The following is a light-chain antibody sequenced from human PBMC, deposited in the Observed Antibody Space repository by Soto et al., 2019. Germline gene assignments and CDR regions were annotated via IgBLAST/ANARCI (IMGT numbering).Light chain of an antibody. CDR3: SSYAGSNNFV. J-gene: IGLJ1*01. CDR1: SSDVGHYHY. CDR2: EFN. V-gene: IGLV2-8*01. Sequence: QSALTQPPSASGAPGQSGTISCTGTSSDVGHYHYVSWYQQHPGKAPKLMIYEFNKRPSGVPDRFSGSKSGNTASLTVSGLQAEDEADYFCSSYAGSNNFVFGTGTKVTVL.